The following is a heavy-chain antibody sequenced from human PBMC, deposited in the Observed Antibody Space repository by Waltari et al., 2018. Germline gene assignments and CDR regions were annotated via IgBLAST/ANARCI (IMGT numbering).Heavy chain of an antibody. J-gene: IGHJ6*03. CDR3: ARVPYYYYYMDV. CDR1: GGSISSSSYY. Sequence: QLQLLESGPGLVKPSETLSLTCTVSGGSISSSSYYWGWIRQPPGKGLEWIGSIYYSGSTYYNPSLKSRVTISVDTSKNQFSLKLSSVTAADTAVYYCARVPYYYYYMDVWGKGTTVTVSS. V-gene: IGHV4-39*01. CDR2: IYYSGST.